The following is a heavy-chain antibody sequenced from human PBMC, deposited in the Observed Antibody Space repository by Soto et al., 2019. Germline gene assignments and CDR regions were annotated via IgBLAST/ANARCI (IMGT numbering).Heavy chain of an antibody. Sequence: QVQLVESGGGVVQPGRSLRLSCAASGFTFSSYAMHWVRQAPGKGLEWVAVISYDGSNKYYADSVKGRFTISRDNSKNTLYLQMNRLRAEDTAVYYCARDIGLGYLPEGFDYWGQGTLVTVSS. D-gene: IGHD2-2*01. CDR3: ARDIGLGYLPEGFDY. CDR2: ISYDGSNK. CDR1: GFTFSSYA. J-gene: IGHJ4*02. V-gene: IGHV3-30-3*01.